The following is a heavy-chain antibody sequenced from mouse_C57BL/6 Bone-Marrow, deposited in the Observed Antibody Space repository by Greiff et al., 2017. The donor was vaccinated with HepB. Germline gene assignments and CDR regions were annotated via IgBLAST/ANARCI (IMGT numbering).Heavy chain of an antibody. V-gene: IGHV1-82*01. CDR2: IYPGDGDT. J-gene: IGHJ3*01. D-gene: IGHD1-1*01. CDR3: ARSRNITSPFAY. CDR1: GYAFSSSW. Sequence: VQLQESGPELVKPGASVKISCKVSGYAFSSSWMNWVKQRPGKGLEWIGRIYPGDGDTNYNGKFKGKATLTADKSSSTAYMQLSSLTSEDSAVYFCARSRNITSPFAYWGQGTLVTVSA.